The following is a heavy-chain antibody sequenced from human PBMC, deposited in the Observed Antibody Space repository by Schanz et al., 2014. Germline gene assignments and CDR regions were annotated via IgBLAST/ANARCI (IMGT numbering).Heavy chain of an antibody. CDR2: ISGYDANT. CDR1: GYTFTSSG. V-gene: IGHV1-18*01. J-gene: IGHJ4*02. CDR3: ARDDRFLEWSLLDY. Sequence: QVQLVQSGAEVKKPGASVKVSCKASGYTFTSSGFSWVRQAPGQGLEWMGWISGYDANTNYAQKFQGRVTMTTDTSTSTAFMELRGLRSDDTAIYYCARDDRFLEWSLLDYWGQGTLVTVSS. D-gene: IGHD3-3*01.